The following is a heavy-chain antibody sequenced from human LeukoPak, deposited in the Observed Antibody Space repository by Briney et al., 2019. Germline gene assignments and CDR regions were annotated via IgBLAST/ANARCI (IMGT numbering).Heavy chain of an antibody. J-gene: IGHJ4*02. CDR3: ARDRDSSGYYMGFGY. D-gene: IGHD3-22*01. CDR1: GFTFSSYS. Sequence: PGRSLRLSCAASGFTFSSYSMNWVRQAPGKGLEWVSTISSSSSYIYYADSVKGRFTISRDNAKNSLYLQMNSLRAEDTAVYYCARDRDSSGYYMGFGYWGQGTLVTVSS. V-gene: IGHV3-21*01. CDR2: ISSSSSYI.